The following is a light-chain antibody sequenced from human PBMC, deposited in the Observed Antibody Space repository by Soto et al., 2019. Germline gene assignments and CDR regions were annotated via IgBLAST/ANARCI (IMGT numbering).Light chain of an antibody. J-gene: IGKJ1*01. CDR3: QQYYSFPRT. Sequence: DIQLTQSPSFLSASGGDRVTSSCRASQTISSCLAWYQQKPGKAPKLLIYKASTLKSGVPSRFSGSGSGTEFTLTISSLQPEDFATYYCQQYYSFPRTFGQGTKVDIK. V-gene: IGKV1-5*03. CDR1: QTISSC. CDR2: KAS.